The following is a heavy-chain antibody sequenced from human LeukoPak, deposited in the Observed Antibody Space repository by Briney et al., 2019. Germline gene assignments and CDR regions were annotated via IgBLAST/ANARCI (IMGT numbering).Heavy chain of an antibody. V-gene: IGHV4-61*02. CDR3: ATDDYGDYNRAFDI. CDR1: GGSISSGSYY. J-gene: IGHJ3*02. Sequence: PSETLSLTCTVSGGSISSGSYYWSWIRQPAGKGLEWIGRISTSGSTIYNPSLKSRVTISADTSKNQFSLTLSSVTAADTAVYYCATDDYGDYNRAFDIWGHGTMVTVSS. D-gene: IGHD4-17*01. CDR2: ISTSGST.